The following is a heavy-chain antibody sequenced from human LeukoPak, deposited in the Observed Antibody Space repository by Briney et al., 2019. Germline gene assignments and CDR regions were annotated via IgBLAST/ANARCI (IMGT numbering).Heavy chain of an antibody. CDR3: AKGSGGQFFDN. D-gene: IGHD2-15*01. CDR1: GFSFSSHA. J-gene: IGHJ4*02. Sequence: GGSLRLSCAASGFSFSSHAMCWVRQAPGKGLEWVSSIDISGGSTYYADSVQGRFTISRDNSKSTLYLQMIRLRAEDTAVYYCAKGSGGQFFDNWGQGTLVTVSS. CDR2: IDISGGST. V-gene: IGHV3-23*01.